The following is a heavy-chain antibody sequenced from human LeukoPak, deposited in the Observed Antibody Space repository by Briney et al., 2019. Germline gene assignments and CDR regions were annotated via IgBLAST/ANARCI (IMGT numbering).Heavy chain of an antibody. V-gene: IGHV4-59*01. CDR3: ARDRYYYDSSGYSNWFDP. CDR1: GGSISSYY. J-gene: IGHJ5*02. D-gene: IGHD3-22*01. Sequence: PSQTLSLTCTVSGGSISSYYWSWIRQPPGKGLEWIGYIYYSGSTNYNPSLKSRVTISVDTSKNQFSLKLSSVTAADTAVYYCARDRYYYDSSGYSNWFDPWGQGTLVTVSS. CDR2: IYYSGST.